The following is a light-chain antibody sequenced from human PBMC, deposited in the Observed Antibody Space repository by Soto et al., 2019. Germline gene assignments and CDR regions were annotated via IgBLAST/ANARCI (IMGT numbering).Light chain of an antibody. CDR2: LDRSGSY. V-gene: IGLV4-60*02. Sequence: QPVLTQSSSASASLGSSVKLTCILSSGHNTYIIAWHQQQPGKAPRFLMTLDRSGSYIRGSGVPDRFSGSSSGADRYLTISNLQFEDEGDYYCETWYSNTHKVFGGGTKLTVL. J-gene: IGLJ3*02. CDR1: SGHNTYI. CDR3: ETWYSNTHKV.